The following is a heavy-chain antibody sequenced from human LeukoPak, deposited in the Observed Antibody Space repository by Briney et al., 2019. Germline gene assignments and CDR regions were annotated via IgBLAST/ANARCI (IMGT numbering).Heavy chain of an antibody. V-gene: IGHV4-4*02. CDR1: GGSISSSNW. D-gene: IGHD3-22*01. J-gene: IGHJ4*02. CDR2: IYHSGSA. CDR3: ASAGHDGSGYEVC. Sequence: PSETLSLTCAVSGGSISSSNWWSWVRQPPGKGLEWIGEIYHSGSANYNPSLKSRVTISVDKSKNQFSLKLSSVTAADTAVYYCASAGHDGSGYEVCWGQGTLVTVSS.